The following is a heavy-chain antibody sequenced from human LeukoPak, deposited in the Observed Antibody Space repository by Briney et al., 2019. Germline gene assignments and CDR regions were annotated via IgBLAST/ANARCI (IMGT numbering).Heavy chain of an antibody. CDR2: TYYRSKWYN. CDR1: GDSVSSESVT. V-gene: IGHV6-1*01. CDR3: ARESQWLVLGY. J-gene: IGHJ4*02. Sequence: SQTLSLTCAISGDSVSSESVTWNWIRQSPSRGLEWLGRTYYRSKWYNDYAVSVKSRITINPDTSKNQFSLQLNFVTPEDTAIYYCARESQWLVLGYWGQGTLVTVSS. D-gene: IGHD6-19*01.